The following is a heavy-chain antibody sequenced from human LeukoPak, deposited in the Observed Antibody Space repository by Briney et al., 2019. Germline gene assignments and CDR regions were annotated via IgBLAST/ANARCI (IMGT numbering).Heavy chain of an antibody. V-gene: IGHV4-59*01. CDR3: ARGGYSYGSLVVFDY. D-gene: IGHD5-18*01. CDR2: IYYSGST. Sequence: SQTLSLTCTVSGGSISSYYWSWIRQPPGKGLEWIGCIYYSGSTTYNPSLTSRVTISVDTSKNQFSLRLSSVTAADTAVYDCARGGYSYGSLVVFDYWGQGTLVTVSS. J-gene: IGHJ4*02. CDR1: GGSISSYY.